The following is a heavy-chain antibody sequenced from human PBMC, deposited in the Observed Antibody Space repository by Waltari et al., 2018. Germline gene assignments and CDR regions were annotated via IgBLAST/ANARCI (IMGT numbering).Heavy chain of an antibody. D-gene: IGHD3-10*01. V-gene: IGHV3-30*18. Sequence: QVQLVESGGGVVQPGRSLRLSCAASGFTFSSYGMHWVRQAPGKGLEWVAVISYDGSNKYYADSVKGRFTISRDNSKNTLYLQMNSLRAEDTAVYYCAKDMVRGVKYYYYYMDVWGKGTTVTISS. J-gene: IGHJ6*03. CDR3: AKDMVRGVKYYYYYMDV. CDR2: ISYDGSNK. CDR1: GFTFSSYG.